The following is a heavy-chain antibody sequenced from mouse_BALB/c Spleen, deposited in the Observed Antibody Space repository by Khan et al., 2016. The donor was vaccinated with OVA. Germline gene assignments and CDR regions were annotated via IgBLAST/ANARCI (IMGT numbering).Heavy chain of an antibody. J-gene: IGHJ4*01. Sequence: EVQLQESGPGLVKPSQSLSLTCTVTGYSITSNYAWSWIRQFPGNKLEWMGYISYSGSTNYNPSLKSRISVTRDTSENQFFLQLNSVTTEDTATXYCERQNYYGYALDYWGQGTSVTVSS. V-gene: IGHV3-2*02. CDR2: ISYSGST. CDR1: GYSITSNYA. D-gene: IGHD1-1*01. CDR3: ERQNYYGYALDY.